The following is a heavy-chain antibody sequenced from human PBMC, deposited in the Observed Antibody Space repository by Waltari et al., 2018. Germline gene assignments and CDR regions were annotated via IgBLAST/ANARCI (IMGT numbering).Heavy chain of an antibody. Sequence: EVQLVESGGDLVQRGGSLRLSCAVSGFTFSSYWMHWVRQAPGKGLVWVSRINTDGSDTSYADSVKGRFTISRDNAKNTLYLQMNSLRAEDMAVYYCARDGGYCSGGNCYSGHFDYWGQGTLVTVSA. V-gene: IGHV3-74*01. J-gene: IGHJ4*02. CDR3: ARDGGYCSGGNCYSGHFDY. CDR2: INTDGSDT. D-gene: IGHD2-15*01. CDR1: GFTFSSYW.